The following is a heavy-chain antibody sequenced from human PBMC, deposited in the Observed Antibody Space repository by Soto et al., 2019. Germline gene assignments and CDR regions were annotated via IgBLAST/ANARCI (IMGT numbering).Heavy chain of an antibody. V-gene: IGHV1-3*01. CDR2: IGAGDGKT. D-gene: IGHD3-22*01. CDR3: VRDYASDSGVHLDF. Sequence: QVQLVQSGTEVKKPGASVKVSCKASGYRVTQYVIHWVRQAPGQRLEWMGWIGAGDGKTYYSQNFQGRGTITKDTSASTVYMELSSLVSEDTAVYYCVRDYASDSGVHLDFWGQGTLVTVSS. CDR1: GYRVTQYV. J-gene: IGHJ4*02.